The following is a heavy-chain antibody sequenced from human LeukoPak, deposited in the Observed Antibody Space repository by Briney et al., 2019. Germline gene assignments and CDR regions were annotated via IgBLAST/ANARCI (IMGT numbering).Heavy chain of an antibody. D-gene: IGHD6-13*01. CDR2: IASNGGSE. J-gene: IGHJ4*02. Sequence: GGSLRLSCAVSGFTFTTYGLHWVRQAPAKGLEWVAAIASNGGSEYYADSVKGRFTISRDNSKNTLFLQMNSLRPDDTAVYYCAKRGHYSINWYHYFDYWGQGTLVTVSS. V-gene: IGHV3-30*18. CDR1: GFTFTTYG. CDR3: AKRGHYSINWYHYFDY.